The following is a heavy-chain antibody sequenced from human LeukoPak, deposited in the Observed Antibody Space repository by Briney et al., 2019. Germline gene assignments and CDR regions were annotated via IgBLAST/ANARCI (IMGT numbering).Heavy chain of an antibody. CDR3: ARARIRTGSGYYYYMNV. CDR1: GFTFSNYA. D-gene: IGHD3-10*01. J-gene: IGHJ6*03. CDR2: ISYDGTKE. V-gene: IGHV3-30*01. Sequence: GGSLTLSCAASGFTFSNYAMHWVRQAPGKGLEWVAVISYDGTKEYYADSVKGRFTISRDNSKNTLYLQMDSLRAEDTAVFYCARARIRTGSGYYYYMNVWGKGTTVIVSS.